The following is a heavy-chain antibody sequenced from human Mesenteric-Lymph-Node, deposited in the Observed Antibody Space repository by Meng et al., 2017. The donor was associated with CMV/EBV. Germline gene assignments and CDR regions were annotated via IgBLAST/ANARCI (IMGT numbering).Heavy chain of an antibody. CDR1: GGCFSGYD. CDR3: ARTTVTKGRSSDY. CDR2: INHSGST. V-gene: IGHV4-34*01. Sequence: CAVYGGCFSGYDWSWSRQPTGKGLEWIGEINHSGSTKYNPSLKSRVTISVDTSKNQFSLKLSSVTAADTAVYYCARTTVTKGRSSDYWGQGTLVTVSS. J-gene: IGHJ4*02. D-gene: IGHD4-17*01.